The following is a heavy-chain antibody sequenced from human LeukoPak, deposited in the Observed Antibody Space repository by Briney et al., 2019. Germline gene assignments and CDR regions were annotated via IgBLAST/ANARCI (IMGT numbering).Heavy chain of an antibody. CDR2: ISGSGGST. CDR3: AKEGYRYGYAIDY. Sequence: GGSLRLSCAASGFTFSTYAMSWVRQAPGKGLAWVSAISGSGGSTYYADSVKGRFTISRDNSKNTLYLQMNSLRAEDTAVYYCAKEGYRYGYAIDYWGQGTLVTVSS. J-gene: IGHJ4*02. CDR1: GFTFSTYA. D-gene: IGHD5-18*01. V-gene: IGHV3-23*01.